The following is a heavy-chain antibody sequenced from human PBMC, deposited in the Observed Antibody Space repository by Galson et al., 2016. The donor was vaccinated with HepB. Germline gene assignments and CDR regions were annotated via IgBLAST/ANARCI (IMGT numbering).Heavy chain of an antibody. CDR3: ASLATVTPRYYYYGLDV. V-gene: IGHV3-74*01. J-gene: IGHJ6*04. D-gene: IGHD4-17*01. Sequence: SLRLSCAASGFTFSAYWMYWVRQAPGKGLVWVSRINSDGSNITYADSVKGRLTISRNKAQNTLYLQMNSLRTEDTAVYYCASLATVTPRYYYYGLDVWGKGTTVTVSS. CDR1: GFTFSAYW. CDR2: INSDGSNI.